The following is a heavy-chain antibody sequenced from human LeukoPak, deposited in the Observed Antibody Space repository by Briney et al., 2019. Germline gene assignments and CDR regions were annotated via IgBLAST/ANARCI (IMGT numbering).Heavy chain of an antibody. CDR1: GYTFTGYY. V-gene: IGHV1-2*02. CDR2: INPNSGGT. Sequence: ASVKVSCKASGYTFTGYYMHWVRRAPGQGLEWMGWINPNSGGTNYAQKFQGRVTMTRDTSISTAYMELSRLRSDDTAVYYCARDPLGYCSSTSCVPFDYWGQGTLVTVSS. J-gene: IGHJ4*02. D-gene: IGHD2-2*01. CDR3: ARDPLGYCSSTSCVPFDY.